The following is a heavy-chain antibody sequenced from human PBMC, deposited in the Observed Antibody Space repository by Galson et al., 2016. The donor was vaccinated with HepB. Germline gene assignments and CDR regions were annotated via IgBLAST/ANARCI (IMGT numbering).Heavy chain of an antibody. CDR1: GFTFTDYW. V-gene: IGHV3-7*01. J-gene: IGHJ6*02. CDR2: IKEDGSEI. D-gene: IGHD6-25*01. Sequence: SLRLSCAASGFTFTDYWMSWVRQAPGKGLEWVANIKEDGSEITYVDSVRGRFTISRDNAKNSLFLQMNRLRVEDTAVYYCARDRQRHYYFYGMDVWGHGTTVTVPS. CDR3: ARDRQRHYYFYGMDV.